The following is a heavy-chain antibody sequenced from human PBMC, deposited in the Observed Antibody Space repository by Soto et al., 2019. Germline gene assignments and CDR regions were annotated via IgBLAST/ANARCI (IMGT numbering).Heavy chain of an antibody. J-gene: IGHJ3*02. Sequence: SETLSLTCTVSGGSISSSSYYWGWIRQPPWKGLEWIGSIYYSGSTYYNPSLKSRVTISVDTSKNQFSLKLSSVTAADTAVYYCARHIVVVVAATGAFDIWGQGTMVTVSS. D-gene: IGHD2-15*01. CDR2: IYYSGST. CDR1: GGSISSSSYY. V-gene: IGHV4-39*01. CDR3: ARHIVVVVAATGAFDI.